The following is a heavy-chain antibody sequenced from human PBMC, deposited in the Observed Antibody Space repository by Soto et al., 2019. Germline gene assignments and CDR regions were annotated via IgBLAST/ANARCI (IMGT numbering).Heavy chain of an antibody. CDR3: ATSSGGNFGIIIEGSNCFEP. CDR1: GDTFTSYY. CDR2: INPHGGST. Sequence: ASVKVSCKAPGDTFTSYYLNWVRQAPGQGLEWMGVINPHGGSTKYAQKFQGRITMTRDTSRSTVYMELSSLRSDDTAIYYCATSSGGNFGIIIEGSNCFEPWGQGTLVTVSS. J-gene: IGHJ5*02. D-gene: IGHD3-3*01. V-gene: IGHV1-46*01.